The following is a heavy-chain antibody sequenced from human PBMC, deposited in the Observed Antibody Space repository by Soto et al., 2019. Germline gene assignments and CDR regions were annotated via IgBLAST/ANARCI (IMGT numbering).Heavy chain of an antibody. V-gene: IGHV3-23*01. CDR2: ISARGEKT. CDR3: AKALPMYYYDSSGYSDYCYDMDV. Sequence: PGGSLRLSCAASGFTLNSYAMNWVRQAPGKGLEWVSGISARGEKTYYADSVKGRFTISRDNSKNTVYLQMNSLRAKDTAVFYCAKALPMYYYDSSGYSDYCYDMDVWGQGTTVTVSS. J-gene: IGHJ6*02. D-gene: IGHD3-22*01. CDR1: GFTLNSYA.